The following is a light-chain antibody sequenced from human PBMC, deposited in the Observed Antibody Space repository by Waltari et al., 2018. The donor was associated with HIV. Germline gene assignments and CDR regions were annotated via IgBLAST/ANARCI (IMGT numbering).Light chain of an antibody. CDR3: TSFTSSSAWL. CDR2: LNSDGSH. J-gene: IGLJ3*02. V-gene: IGLV4-69*01. Sequence: QLVLTQSPSASASLGASVKFTCTLSSGHSNYDIAWHQQQPEKGPRYLMKLNSDGSHSKGDGIPDRVSGSSSGAERYLTISSLQSEDEADYYCTSFTSSSAWLFGGGTKLTVL. CDR1: SGHSNYD.